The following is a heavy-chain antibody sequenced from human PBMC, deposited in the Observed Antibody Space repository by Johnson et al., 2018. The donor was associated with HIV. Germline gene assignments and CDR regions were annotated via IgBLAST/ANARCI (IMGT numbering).Heavy chain of an antibody. D-gene: IGHD2-21*01. V-gene: IGHV3-30*18. CDR2: ISYDGSNN. CDR1: GFTFSSYG. CDR3: AKDQAPEKKYSPGAFDI. Sequence: QVQLVESGGGVVQPGRSLRLSCAASGFTFSSYGMHWVRQAPGKGLEWVAVISYDGSNNYYADSVKGRFTISRDNSKNTLYLQMNSLRAEDTAVYYCAKDQAPEKKYSPGAFDIWGQGTMVTVSS. J-gene: IGHJ3*02.